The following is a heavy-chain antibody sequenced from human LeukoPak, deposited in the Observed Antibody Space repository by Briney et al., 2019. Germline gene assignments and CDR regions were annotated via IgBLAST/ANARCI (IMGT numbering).Heavy chain of an antibody. CDR2: ISWNSGSI. V-gene: IGHV3-9*01. CDR1: GFTFDDYA. CDR3: AKDSSSSSWPGAFDI. Sequence: GGSLRLSCAASGFTFDDYAMHWVRQAPGKGLEWVSGISWNSGSIGYADSVKGRFTISRDNAKNSLYLQMNSLRAEDTALYYCAKDSSSSSWPGAFDIWGQGTMVTVSS. J-gene: IGHJ3*02. D-gene: IGHD6-13*01.